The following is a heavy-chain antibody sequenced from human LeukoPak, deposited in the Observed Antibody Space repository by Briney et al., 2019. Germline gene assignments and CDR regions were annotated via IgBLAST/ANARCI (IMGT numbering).Heavy chain of an antibody. J-gene: IGHJ3*02. D-gene: IGHD1-26*01. CDR3: ARVNSGSYFRFFDAFDI. CDR2: MYTSGST. V-gene: IGHV4-4*07. CDR1: GGSISSYY. Sequence: SETLSLTCTVSGGSISSYYWSWIRQPAGKGLEWIGRMYTSGSTNYNPSLKSRVTISVDTSKNQFSLKLSSVSAADTAVYYCARVNSGSYFRFFDAFDIWGQGTMVTVSS.